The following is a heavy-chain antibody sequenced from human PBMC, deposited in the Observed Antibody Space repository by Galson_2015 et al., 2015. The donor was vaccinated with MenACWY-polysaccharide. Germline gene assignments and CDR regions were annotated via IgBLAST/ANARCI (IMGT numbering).Heavy chain of an antibody. Sequence: SLRLSCAASGFTFSNYAMNWVRQAPGKGPEWVSYIRSSRSTKYYADSVKGRFTISRDNAKNSLYLQMNSLRAEDTAVYYCAKATGIGWSTGYSSQGTLVTVSS. CDR1: GFTFSNYA. CDR3: AKATGIGWSTGY. V-gene: IGHV3-48*01. J-gene: IGHJ4*02. D-gene: IGHD6-19*01. CDR2: IRSSRSTK.